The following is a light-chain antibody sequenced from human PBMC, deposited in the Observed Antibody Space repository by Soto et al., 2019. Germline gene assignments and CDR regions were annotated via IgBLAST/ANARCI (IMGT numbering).Light chain of an antibody. CDR3: QQYFEWPPRT. Sequence: EVVMTQSPATLSVSPGERATLSCRASETVATNLAWYQQKPGQAPRLLISGASTRAAGISDRFRGSGSGTEVTLTIRSLRSEDSAIYYCQQYFEWPPRTCGQGTKV. J-gene: IGKJ1*01. CDR1: ETVATN. V-gene: IGKV3-15*01. CDR2: GAS.